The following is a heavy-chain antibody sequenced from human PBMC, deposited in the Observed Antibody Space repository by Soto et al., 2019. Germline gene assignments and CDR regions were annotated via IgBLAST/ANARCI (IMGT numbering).Heavy chain of an antibody. J-gene: IGHJ1*01. V-gene: IGHV1-3*01. CDR3: ARAKYYYDSSGYLRPPGH. Sequence: GASVKVSCKASGYTFTSYAMHWVRQAPGQRLEWMGWINAGNGNTKYSQKFQGRVTITRDTSASTAYMELSSLRSEDTAVYYCARAKYYYDSSGYLRPPGHWGQGTLVTVSS. CDR2: INAGNGNT. CDR1: GYTFTSYA. D-gene: IGHD3-22*01.